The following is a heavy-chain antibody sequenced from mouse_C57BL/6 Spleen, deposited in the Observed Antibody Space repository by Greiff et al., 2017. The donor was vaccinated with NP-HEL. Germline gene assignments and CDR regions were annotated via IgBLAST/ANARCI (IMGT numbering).Heavy chain of an antibody. D-gene: IGHD4-1*01. CDR1: GFTFSSYA. CDR3: ARLVTGRYFDV. Sequence: EVMLVESGGGLVKPGGSLKLSCAASGFTFSSYAMSWVRQTPEKRLEWVATISDGGSYTYYPDNVKGRFTISRDNAKNNLYLQMSHLKSEDTAMYYCARLVTGRYFDVWGTGTTVTVSS. V-gene: IGHV5-4*03. CDR2: ISDGGSYT. J-gene: IGHJ1*03.